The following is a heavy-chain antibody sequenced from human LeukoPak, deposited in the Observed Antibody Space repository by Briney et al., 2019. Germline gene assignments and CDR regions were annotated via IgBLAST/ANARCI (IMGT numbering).Heavy chain of an antibody. CDR1: GYTFTSYG. CDR2: INPHRPSP. CDR3: AIHTQRIAAAGTVDY. V-gene: IGHV1-18*01. Sequence: GASVKVSCKASGYTFTSYGISWVRQAPGQGLEWMGWINPHRPSPVYAQNLQGRITLLTDTSTSTAYMELRSLRSDDTAVYYCAIHTQRIAAAGTVDYWGQGTLVTVSS. J-gene: IGHJ4*02. D-gene: IGHD6-13*01.